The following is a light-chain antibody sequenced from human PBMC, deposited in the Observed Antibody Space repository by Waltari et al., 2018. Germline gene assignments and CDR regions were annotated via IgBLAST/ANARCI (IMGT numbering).Light chain of an antibody. Sequence: DIVMTQSPDSLAVSLGDRPTIRCQSSQSVLYNSDNQNSLAWYQQKPGKPPKLLIHWASTRESGVPDRFRGSGSGTDFTLTISSLQAEDVAVYYCHQYYATPRTFGQGTKVEIK. V-gene: IGKV4-1*01. CDR2: WAS. CDR3: HQYYATPRT. J-gene: IGKJ1*01. CDR1: QSVLYNSDNQNS.